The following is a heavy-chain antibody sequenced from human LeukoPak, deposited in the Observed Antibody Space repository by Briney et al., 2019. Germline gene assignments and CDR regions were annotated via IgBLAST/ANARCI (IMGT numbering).Heavy chain of an antibody. CDR1: GGSISSYY. Sequence: SETLSLTCTVSGGSISSYYWSWIRQPPGKGLEWIGYIYYSGSTNYDPSLKSRVTISVDTSKNQFSLKLSSVTAADTAVYYCAREAVTNWFDPWGQGTLVTVSS. CDR2: IYYSGST. CDR3: AREAVTNWFDP. J-gene: IGHJ5*02. D-gene: IGHD4-17*01. V-gene: IGHV4-59*01.